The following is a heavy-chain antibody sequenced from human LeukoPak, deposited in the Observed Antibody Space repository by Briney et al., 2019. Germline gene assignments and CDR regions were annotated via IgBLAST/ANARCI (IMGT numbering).Heavy chain of an antibody. CDR3: ARPAVAMASTDALDV. V-gene: IGHV3-69-1*01. J-gene: IGHJ3*01. CDR1: GFTFSSYG. D-gene: IGHD5-24*01. CDR2: ISSSSAI. Sequence: GGSLRLSCAASGFTFSSYGMHWVRQAPGKGLEWVSSISSSSAIYYADSLKGRFTISRDNAKDSLYLQMNNLRAEDTAVYYCARPAVAMASTDALDVWGQGTLVTVSS.